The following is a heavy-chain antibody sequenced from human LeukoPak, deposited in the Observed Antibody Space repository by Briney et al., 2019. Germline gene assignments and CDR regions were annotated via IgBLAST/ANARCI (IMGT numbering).Heavy chain of an antibody. CDR2: ISGSGGST. CDR1: GFTFSSYA. D-gene: IGHD2-15*01. CDR3: AKVNSGVALSNWYFDL. J-gene: IGHJ2*01. Sequence: GGSLRLSCAASGFTFSSYAMSWVRQAPGKGLEWVSAISGSGGSTYYADSVKGRFTISRDNSKSTVYLQMNSLRDEDTAVYYCAKVNSGVALSNWYFDLWGRGTQVTVSS. V-gene: IGHV3-23*01.